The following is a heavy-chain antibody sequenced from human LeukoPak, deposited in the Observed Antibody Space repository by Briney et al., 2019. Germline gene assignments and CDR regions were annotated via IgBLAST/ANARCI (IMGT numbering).Heavy chain of an antibody. D-gene: IGHD2-2*01. Sequence: SQTLSLTCTVSGGSISSGGYYWSWIRQHPGKGLEWIGYIYYSGSTYYNPSLKSRVTISVDTSKNQFSLKLSSVTAADTAVYYCARGGVVVPAASFDYWGPGNPGHRLL. V-gene: IGHV4-31*03. CDR1: GGSISSGGYY. CDR3: ARGGVVVPAASFDY. CDR2: IYYSGST. J-gene: IGHJ4*02.